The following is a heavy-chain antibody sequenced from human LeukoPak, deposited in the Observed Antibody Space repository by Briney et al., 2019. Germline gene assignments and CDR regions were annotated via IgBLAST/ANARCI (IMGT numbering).Heavy chain of an antibody. D-gene: IGHD5-24*01. J-gene: IGHJ4*02. CDR1: GFTLSSYG. Sequence: PGGSLRLSRAASGFTLSSYGMSWVRQAPGKGLEWVSYISSSGSTIYYADSVKGRFTISRDNAKNSLYLQMNSLRAEDTALYYCAREVRRYGYNCFDYWGQGTLVTVSS. CDR3: AREVRRYGYNCFDY. CDR2: ISSSGSTI. V-gene: IGHV3-48*04.